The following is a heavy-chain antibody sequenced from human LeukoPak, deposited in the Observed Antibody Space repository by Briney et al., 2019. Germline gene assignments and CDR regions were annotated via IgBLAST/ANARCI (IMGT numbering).Heavy chain of an antibody. CDR3: ARDTYYYDSSGYWADY. CDR1: GGSISNRNYH. CDR2: ICSSGSA. Sequence: SETLSLTCTVSGGSISNRNYHWGWIRQPPGKGLEWIGSICSSGSAYYNPSLKSRVTMSVDTSKNQFSLKLSSVTAADTAVYYCARDTYYYDSSGYWADYWGQGTLVTVSS. J-gene: IGHJ4*02. D-gene: IGHD3-22*01. V-gene: IGHV4-39*07.